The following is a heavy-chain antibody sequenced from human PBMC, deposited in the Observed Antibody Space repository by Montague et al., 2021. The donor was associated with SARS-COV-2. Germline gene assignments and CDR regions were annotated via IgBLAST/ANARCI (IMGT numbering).Heavy chain of an antibody. CDR2: INDSGSN. J-gene: IGHJ6*02. CDR3: ASSGGYYYYYLGVDV. V-gene: IGHV4-61*01. CDR1: GGSVSSDTYN. D-gene: IGHD3-10*01. Sequence: SETLSLTCTVSGGSVSSDTYNWSWNRQRPGKGLEWIGYINDSGSNSHNLSLKSRVTIEVDMSKNQFSLKLNTVTAADTAVYYCASSGGYYYYYLGVDVWGQGTTVTVSS.